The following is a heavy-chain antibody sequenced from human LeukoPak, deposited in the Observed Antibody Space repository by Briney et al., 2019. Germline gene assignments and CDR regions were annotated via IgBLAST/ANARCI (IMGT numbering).Heavy chain of an antibody. Sequence: PSETLTLTCTVSGVSVTNYYWAWIRQSAGKGLEWIGRMYISGSTNYNPSLKSRVTISIDKTKNEFSLRLRSVTAADTAVYYCARDYLVGAPLDSWGQGTLVTVSP. CDR1: GVSVTNYY. CDR3: ARDYLVGAPLDS. CDR2: MYISGST. V-gene: IGHV4-4*07. J-gene: IGHJ4*02. D-gene: IGHD1-26*01.